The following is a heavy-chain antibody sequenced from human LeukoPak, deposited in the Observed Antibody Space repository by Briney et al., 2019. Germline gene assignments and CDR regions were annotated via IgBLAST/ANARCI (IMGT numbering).Heavy chain of an antibody. J-gene: IGHJ4*02. CDR2: VSFRGSI. Sequence: PGGSLRLSCAASGFIFNSYSVNWVRQAPGKGLEWVSAVSFRGSISYADSVKGRFTISRDNAKNSLYLQMSSLRAEDTGVYYCARNPRETSPPDYFDSWGQGTLVTVSP. D-gene: IGHD1-14*01. V-gene: IGHV3-21*01. CDR3: ARNPRETSPPDYFDS. CDR1: GFIFNSYS.